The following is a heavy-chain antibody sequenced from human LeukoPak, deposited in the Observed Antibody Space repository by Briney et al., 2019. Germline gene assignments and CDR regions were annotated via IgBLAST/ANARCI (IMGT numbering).Heavy chain of an antibody. V-gene: IGHV3-20*04. D-gene: IGHD3-9*01. CDR2: INWNGGST. CDR3: ARFLILTGYYTAYDAFDI. Sequence: GGSLRLSCAASGFTFDDYGMSWVRQAPGKGLEWVSGINWNGGSTGYADSVKGRFTTSRDNAKNSLYLQMNSLRAEDTALYYCARFLILTGYYTAYDAFDIWGQGTMVTVSS. J-gene: IGHJ3*02. CDR1: GFTFDDYG.